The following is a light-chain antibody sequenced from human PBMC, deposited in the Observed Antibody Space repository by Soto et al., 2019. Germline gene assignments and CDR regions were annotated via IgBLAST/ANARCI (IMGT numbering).Light chain of an antibody. CDR2: GNS. J-gene: IGLJ3*02. Sequence: QSVLTQPPSVSGAPGQSVTISCTGYNSNIGAGYDVHWYQQLPGTAPKLLIYGNSNRPSGVPDRFSASKSGTSASLAITGLQAEDEADYYCQSYDSSLSGWVFGGGTKVTVL. CDR1: NSNIGAGYD. CDR3: QSYDSSLSGWV. V-gene: IGLV1-40*01.